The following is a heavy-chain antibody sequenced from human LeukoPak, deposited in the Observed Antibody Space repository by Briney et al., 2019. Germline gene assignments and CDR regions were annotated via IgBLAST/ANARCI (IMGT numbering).Heavy chain of an antibody. CDR3: AGGPLYDYVWGSYRYSSTTYYGMDV. CDR2: ISGSGGST. CDR1: GFTFSSYA. V-gene: IGHV3-23*01. D-gene: IGHD3-16*02. Sequence: AGGSLRLSCAASGFTFSSYAMSWVRQAPGKGLEWVSAISGSGGSTYYADSVKGRFTISRDNSKTTLYLQMNSLRAEDTAVYYCAGGPLYDYVWGSYRYSSTTYYGMDVWGQGTTVTVSS. J-gene: IGHJ6*02.